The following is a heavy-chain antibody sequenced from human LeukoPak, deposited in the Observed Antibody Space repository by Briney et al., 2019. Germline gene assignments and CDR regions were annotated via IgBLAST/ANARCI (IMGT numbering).Heavy chain of an antibody. J-gene: IGHJ4*02. CDR2: ISAYNGNT. V-gene: IGHV1-18*01. Sequence: GASVKVSCKASGYTFTSYGISWVRQAPGQGLEWMGWISAYNGNTNYAQKLQGRVTMTTDTSTSTAYMELRSLGSDDTAVYYCARYGLPPSGWYGGPIDYWGQGTLVTVSS. CDR1: GYTFTSYG. D-gene: IGHD6-19*01. CDR3: ARYGLPPSGWYGGPIDY.